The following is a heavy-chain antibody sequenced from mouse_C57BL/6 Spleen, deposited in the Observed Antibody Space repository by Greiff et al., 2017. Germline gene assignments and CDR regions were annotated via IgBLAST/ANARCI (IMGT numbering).Heavy chain of an antibody. CDR1: GFSLTSYG. CDR2: IWSGGST. V-gene: IGHV2-2*01. CDR3: ARDYGSRLLWYVDV. D-gene: IGHD1-1*01. Sequence: VQLQQSGPGLVQPSQSLSITCTVSGFSLTSYGVHWVRQSPGKGLEWLGVIWSGGSTDNNAAFISRLSISKDNSKSQVFFKMNSLQADYTAIYDCARDYGSRLLWYVDVWGTGTTVTVSS. J-gene: IGHJ1*03.